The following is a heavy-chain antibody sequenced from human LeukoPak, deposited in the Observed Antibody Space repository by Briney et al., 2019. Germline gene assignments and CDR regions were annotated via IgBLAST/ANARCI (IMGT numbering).Heavy chain of an antibody. CDR2: ISGSGGST. CDR3: AKDEPPYDFWSGYYAFDY. D-gene: IGHD3-3*01. CDR1: GFTFSSYA. Sequence: GGSLRLSCAASGFTFSSYAMSWVRQAPGKGLEWVSAISGSGGSTYYADSVKGRFTISRDNSKNTLYLQMNSLRAEDTAVYYCAKDEPPYDFWSGYYAFDYWGQGTLVTVSS. J-gene: IGHJ4*02. V-gene: IGHV3-23*01.